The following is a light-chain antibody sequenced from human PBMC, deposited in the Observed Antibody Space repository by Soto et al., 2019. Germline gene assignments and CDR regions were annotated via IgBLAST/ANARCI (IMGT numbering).Light chain of an antibody. CDR3: MQTLQTPRT. V-gene: IGKV2-28*01. CDR1: QSLLLSNGYNY. CDR2: LGS. Sequence: DTVMTQSPLSLPVTPGEPASISCSSSQSLLLSNGYNYLDWYLQKPGQSPQLLIYLGSNRASGVHDRFSGSGSGTHFTLKISRVEAEDVGVYYCMQTLQTPRTFGQGTRLEIK. J-gene: IGKJ5*01.